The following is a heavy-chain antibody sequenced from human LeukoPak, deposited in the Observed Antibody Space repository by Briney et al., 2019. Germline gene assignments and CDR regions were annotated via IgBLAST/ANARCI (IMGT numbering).Heavy chain of an antibody. V-gene: IGHV3-7*03. CDR2: IKQDGSEK. J-gene: IGHJ4*02. Sequence: PGGSLRLSCAASGFTFSSYWMSWVRQAPGKGLEWVANIKQDGSEKYYVDSVKGRFTISRDNAKNSLYLQMNSLRAEDTALYYCVKDIRHGDGASYFDHWGQGTLVTVSS. CDR1: GFTFSSYW. CDR3: VKDIRHGDGASYFDH. D-gene: IGHD4-17*01.